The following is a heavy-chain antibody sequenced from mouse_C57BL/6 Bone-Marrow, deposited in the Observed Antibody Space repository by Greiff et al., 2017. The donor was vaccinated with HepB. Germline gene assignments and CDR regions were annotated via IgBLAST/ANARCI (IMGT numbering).Heavy chain of an antibody. CDR1: GFTFSDYG. CDR2: ISNLAYSI. CDR3: ARHPCYYGSSCYWYFDV. J-gene: IGHJ1*03. D-gene: IGHD1-1*01. Sequence: EVKLQESGGGLVQPGGSLKLSCAASGFTFSDYGMAWVRQAPRKGPEWVAFISNLAYSIYYADTVTGRFTISRENAKNTLYLEMSSLRSEDTAMYYCARHPCYYGSSCYWYFDVWGTGTTVTVSS. V-gene: IGHV5-15*01.